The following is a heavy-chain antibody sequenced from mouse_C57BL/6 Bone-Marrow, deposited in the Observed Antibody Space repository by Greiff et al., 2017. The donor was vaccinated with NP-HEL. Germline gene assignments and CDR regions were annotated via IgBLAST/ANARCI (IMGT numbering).Heavy chain of an antibody. CDR1: GYTFTDYE. CDR2: IDPETGGT. CDR3: TRLAFITTVVDAMDY. V-gene: IGHV1-15*01. D-gene: IGHD1-1*01. Sequence: QVQLQQSGAELVRPGASVTLSCKASGYTFTDYEMHWVKQTPVHGLEWIGAIDPETGGTAYNQKFKGKAILTADKSSSTDYMELRSLTSEDSAVYYCTRLAFITTVVDAMDYWGQGTSVTVSS. J-gene: IGHJ4*01.